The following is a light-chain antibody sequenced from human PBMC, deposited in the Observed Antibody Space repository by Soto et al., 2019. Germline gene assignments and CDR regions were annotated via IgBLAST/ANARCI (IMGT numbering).Light chain of an antibody. CDR3: QQSYRTPRT. CDR1: QSISNY. V-gene: IGKV1-39*01. J-gene: IGKJ2*01. Sequence: DIQMTQSPSSLSASVGDRVTIICRASQSISNYLNWYQPKPGKAPKLLIYAASTLQSGIPSRFSGSGSGTDFTLTISSLQPDDFATYYCQQSYRTPRTFAQGSKLEIK. CDR2: AAS.